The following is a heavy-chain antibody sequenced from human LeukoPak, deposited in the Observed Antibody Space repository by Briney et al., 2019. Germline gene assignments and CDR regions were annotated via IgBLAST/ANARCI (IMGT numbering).Heavy chain of an antibody. CDR1: GGSISSSSYY. CDR2: IYYSGST. Sequence: NPSETLSLTCTVSGGSISSSSYYWGWIRQPPGKGLEWIGNIYYSGSTYYNPSLKSRVTISVDTSKNQFSLKLSSVTAADTAVYYCASFSSWYAFDIWGQGTMVTVSS. D-gene: IGHD6-13*01. CDR3: ASFSSWYAFDI. V-gene: IGHV4-39*01. J-gene: IGHJ3*02.